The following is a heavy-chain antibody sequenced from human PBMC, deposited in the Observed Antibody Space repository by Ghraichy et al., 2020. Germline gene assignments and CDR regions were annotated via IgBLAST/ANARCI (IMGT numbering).Heavy chain of an antibody. CDR3: ARGFVGDLSYYGSGGLDDAFDI. Sequence: ASVKVSCKASGYTFTSYDINWVRQATGQGLEWMGWMNPNSGNTGYAQKFQGRVTMTRNTSISTAYMELSSLRSEDTAVYYCARGFVGDLSYYGSGGLDDAFDIWGQGIMVTVSS. CDR2: MNPNSGNT. V-gene: IGHV1-8*01. J-gene: IGHJ3*02. CDR1: GYTFTSYD. D-gene: IGHD3-10*01.